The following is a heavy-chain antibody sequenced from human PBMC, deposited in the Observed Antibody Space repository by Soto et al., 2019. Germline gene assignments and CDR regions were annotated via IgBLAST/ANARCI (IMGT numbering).Heavy chain of an antibody. J-gene: IGHJ4*02. CDR1: GGSISSGGYS. CDR3: ARADGAVLRY. D-gene: IGHD1-26*01. V-gene: IGHV4-30-2*01. CDR2: IYHSGST. Sequence: SETLSLTCAVSGGSISSGGYSWSWIRQPPGKGLEWIGYIYHSGSTYYNPSLKSRVTISVDRSKNQFSLKLSSVTAAGTAVYYCARADGAVLRYWGQGTLVTVS.